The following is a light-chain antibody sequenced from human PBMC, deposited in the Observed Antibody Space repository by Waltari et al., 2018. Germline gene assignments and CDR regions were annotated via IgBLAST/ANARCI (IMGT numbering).Light chain of an antibody. CDR1: QSLLHGSGNTF. CDR3: MQARQTLWP. Sequence: DIVMTQSPLSLSVTPGEPASISCRSSQSLLHGSGNTFLDWYLQKPGQSPQLLIYLVSNRAAGDSGRCSGCGSGTDFTLKISGVEAEDVRVYLCMQARQTLWPFGQGTKVEIK. J-gene: IGKJ1*01. V-gene: IGKV2-28*01. CDR2: LVS.